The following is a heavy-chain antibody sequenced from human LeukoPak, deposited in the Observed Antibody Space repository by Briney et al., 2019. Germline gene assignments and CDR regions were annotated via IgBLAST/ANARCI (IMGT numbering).Heavy chain of an antibody. D-gene: IGHD1-26*01. V-gene: IGHV3-23*01. CDR1: GFTFSNYA. CDR2: ISVSGGTT. Sequence: GRSLRLSCAASGFTFSNYAMHWVRQAPGKGLEWVSSISVSGGTTYYADSVKGRFTISRDNSKDTLYLQMASLRAEDTALYYCAKRRIVGTISGFYFDFWGQGTLVTVSS. J-gene: IGHJ4*02. CDR3: AKRRIVGTISGFYFDF.